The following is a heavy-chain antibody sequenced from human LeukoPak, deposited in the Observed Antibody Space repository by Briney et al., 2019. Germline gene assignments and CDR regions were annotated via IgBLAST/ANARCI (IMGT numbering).Heavy chain of an antibody. CDR1: GFTFTTYA. Sequence: GGSLRLSCAASGFTFTTYAINWVRQAPGKGLEWVSGISADDKAYYADSVKGRFTISRDNSKNTVSLQMSSLRAEDTALYYCAKDLALTGTGGGFDVWGQGTRVAVSS. D-gene: IGHD6-19*01. V-gene: IGHV3-23*01. CDR3: AKDLALTGTGGGFDV. J-gene: IGHJ3*01. CDR2: ISADDKA.